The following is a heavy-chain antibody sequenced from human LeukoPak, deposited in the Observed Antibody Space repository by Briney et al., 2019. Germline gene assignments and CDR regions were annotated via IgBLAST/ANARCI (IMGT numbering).Heavy chain of an antibody. CDR2: ISSSSSYI. D-gene: IGHD2-2*01. CDR3: ARGGPYCSSTSCYGDH. V-gene: IGHV3-21*01. J-gene: IGHJ4*02. Sequence: GGSLRLSCAASGFTFSSYSMNWVRQAPGKGLEWVSSISSSSSYIYYADSVKGRFTISRDNAKNSLYLQMNSLRAEDTAVYYCARGGPYCSSTSCYGDHWGQGTLVTVSS. CDR1: GFTFSSYS.